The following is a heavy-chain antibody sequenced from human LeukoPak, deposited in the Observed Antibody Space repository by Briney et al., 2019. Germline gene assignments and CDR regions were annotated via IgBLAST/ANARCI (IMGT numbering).Heavy chain of an antibody. V-gene: IGHV1-69*13. CDR2: IIPIFGTA. Sequence: ASVKVSCKASGGTFSSYAISWVRQAPGQGLEWMGGIIPIFGTANYAQKFQGRVTITADESTSTAYMELSSLRSEDTAVCYCAREDSTVTTLRSVYWGQGTLVTVSS. J-gene: IGHJ4*02. CDR3: AREDSTVTTLRSVY. CDR1: GGTFSSYA. D-gene: IGHD4-11*01.